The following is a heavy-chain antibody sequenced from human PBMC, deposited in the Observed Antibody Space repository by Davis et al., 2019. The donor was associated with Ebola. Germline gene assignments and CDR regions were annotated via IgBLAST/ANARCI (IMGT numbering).Heavy chain of an antibody. D-gene: IGHD3-3*01. V-gene: IGHV3-74*01. CDR3: AKDSPIQKGWFDP. Sequence: GESLKISCAASGFTFSDYWMHWVRQAPGKGLVWVSRINSDGSSTNYADSVKGRFTISRDNAKNTLYLQMNSLRAEDTAVYYCAKDSPIQKGWFDPWGQGTLVTVSS. CDR1: GFTFSDYW. J-gene: IGHJ5*02. CDR2: INSDGSST.